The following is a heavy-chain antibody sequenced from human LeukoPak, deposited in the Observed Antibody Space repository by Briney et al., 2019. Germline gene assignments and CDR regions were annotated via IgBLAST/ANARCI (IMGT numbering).Heavy chain of an antibody. Sequence: ASVKVSCKASGYTFTDYYMHWVRQAPGQGLEWMGWISPNNGGTNYAQKFQGRVTMTRDTSISTAYMELGRLTSDDTAMYFCLRDLTYGGISSPDCWGQGSLVIVSS. V-gene: IGHV1-2*02. CDR2: ISPNNGGT. CDR1: GYTFTDYY. D-gene: IGHD4/OR15-4a*01. J-gene: IGHJ4*02. CDR3: LRDLTYGGISSPDC.